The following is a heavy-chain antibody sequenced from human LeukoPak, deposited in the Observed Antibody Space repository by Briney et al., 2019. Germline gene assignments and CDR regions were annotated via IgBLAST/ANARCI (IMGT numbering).Heavy chain of an antibody. CDR3: ARDGSIAAADYYFDY. D-gene: IGHD6-13*01. J-gene: IGHJ4*02. CDR1: GFTFSDYY. V-gene: IGHV3-11*06. CDR2: ISSSSSYT. Sequence: GGSLRLSCAASGFTFSDYYMSWIRQAPGKGLEWVSYISSSSSYTNYADSVKGRFTISRDNAKNSLYLQMNSLRAEDTAVYYCARDGSIAAADYYFDYWGQGTLVTVSS.